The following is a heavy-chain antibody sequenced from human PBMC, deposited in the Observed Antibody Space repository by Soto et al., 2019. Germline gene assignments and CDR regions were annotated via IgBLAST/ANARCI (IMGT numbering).Heavy chain of an antibody. Sequence: SETLSLTGAVYGGSFSGYYWSWIRQPRGKGLEWIGEINHSGSTNYNPSLKSRVTISVDTSKNQFSLKLSSVTAADTAVYYCARGIRGVISTDMYYYYGMDVWGQGTTVTVSS. CDR1: GGSFSGYY. CDR2: INHSGST. J-gene: IGHJ6*02. V-gene: IGHV4-34*01. D-gene: IGHD3-10*01. CDR3: ARGIRGVISTDMYYYYGMDV.